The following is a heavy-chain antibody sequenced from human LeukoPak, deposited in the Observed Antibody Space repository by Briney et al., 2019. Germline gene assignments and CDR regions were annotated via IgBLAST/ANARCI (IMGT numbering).Heavy chain of an antibody. J-gene: IGHJ4*02. D-gene: IGHD3-22*01. Sequence: GGSLRLSCAASGFTVSNAWMNWVRQSPGKGLEWVGRIKSKTDGGTIDYGAPVKGRFTISRDDSKNTLFLQMNSLKAEDTAMYHCTTGVRDSSGYYNFDYWGQGTLVTVSS. CDR2: IKSKTDGGTI. V-gene: IGHV3-15*01. CDR3: TTGVRDSSGYYNFDY. CDR1: GFTVSNAW.